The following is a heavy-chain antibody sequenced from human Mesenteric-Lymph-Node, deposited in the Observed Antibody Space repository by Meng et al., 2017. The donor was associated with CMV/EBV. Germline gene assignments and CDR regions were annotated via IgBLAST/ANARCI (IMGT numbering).Heavy chain of an antibody. J-gene: IGHJ4*02. CDR1: GFTFSSYA. V-gene: IGHV3-30*04. CDR3: ARDPLHLAKYYFDY. Sequence: GESLKISCAASGFTFSSYAMHWVRQAPGKGLEWVAVISYDGSNKYYADSVKGRFTISRDNSKNTLYLQMNSLRAEDTAVYYCARDPLHLAKYYFDYWGQGTLVTVSS. CDR2: ISYDGSNK. D-gene: IGHD5-12*01.